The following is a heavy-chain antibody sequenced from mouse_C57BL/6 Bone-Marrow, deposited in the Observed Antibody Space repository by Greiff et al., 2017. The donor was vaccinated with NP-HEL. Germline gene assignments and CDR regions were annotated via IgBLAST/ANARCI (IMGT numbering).Heavy chain of an antibody. V-gene: IGHV14-1*01. Sequence: DVQLQESGAELVRPGASVKLSCTASGFNIKDYYMHWVKQRPEQGLEWIGRIDPEDGDTEYAPKFQGKATMTADTSSNTAYLQLSSLTSEDTAVYYCTTDSHGVRWFAYWGQGTLVTVSA. J-gene: IGHJ3*01. CDR3: TTDSHGVRWFAY. D-gene: IGHD2-14*01. CDR2: IDPEDGDT. CDR1: GFNIKDYY.